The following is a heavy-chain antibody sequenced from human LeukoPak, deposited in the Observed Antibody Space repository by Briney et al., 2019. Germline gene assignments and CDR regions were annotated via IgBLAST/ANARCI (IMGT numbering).Heavy chain of an antibody. V-gene: IGHV1-18*01. CDR1: GYSFTNYG. CDR2: ISGYNANT. CDR3: ARVGRGCSSIRCYWEDWFDP. J-gene: IGHJ5*02. D-gene: IGHD2-2*01. Sequence: ASVKVSCKASGYSFTNYGITWIREAPGQGPEWLGWISGYNANTHYAQNVQGRVTLTTDTSTNTAYMELRGLTSDDTAMYYCARVGRGCSSIRCYWEDWFDPWGQGTLVIVSS.